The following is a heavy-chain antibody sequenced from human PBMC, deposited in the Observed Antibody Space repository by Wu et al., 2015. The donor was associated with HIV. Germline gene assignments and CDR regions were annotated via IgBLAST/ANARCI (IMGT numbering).Heavy chain of an antibody. Sequence: QVQLVQSGAEVKKPGASVKVSCQASGYTFTDYYIHWLRQAPGQGLEWMGWINPNSGGTNYAQKFHGRVTLTRDTSIGTAYMELSRLTSDDTAVYYCARGDYNDENGFSYYYFDHWGQGTLVTVSS. CDR2: INPNSGGT. J-gene: IGHJ4*02. D-gene: IGHD3-10*01. CDR3: ARGDYNDENGFSYYYFDH. CDR1: GYTFTDYY. V-gene: IGHV1-2*02.